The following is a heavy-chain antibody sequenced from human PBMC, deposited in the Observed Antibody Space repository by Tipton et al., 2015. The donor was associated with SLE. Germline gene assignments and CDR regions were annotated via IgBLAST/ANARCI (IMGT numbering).Heavy chain of an antibody. J-gene: IGHJ5*02. CDR2: IFYTGST. CDR3: ARFSYPSGYNWFDP. D-gene: IGHD3-10*01. Sequence: TLSLTCTVSGGSISSYYWSWIRQFPGKGLEWIGYIFYTGSTDYNPSLKSRVTISIDTSKTHFSLKLTSVTAADTAIYYCARFSYPSGYNWFDPWGQGTLVTVSS. V-gene: IGHV4-59*01. CDR1: GGSISSYY.